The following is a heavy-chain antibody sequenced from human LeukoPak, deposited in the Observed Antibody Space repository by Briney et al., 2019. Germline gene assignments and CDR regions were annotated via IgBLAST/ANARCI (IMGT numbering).Heavy chain of an antibody. CDR1: GYTFNGYY. Sequence: ASVKLSCKPFGYTFNGYYLPWVRQAPGQGLEGMGWFNPNTGATIYAEKFQGRVTMTRDTSIDTAYMEMRSLRSDDTAVYYCARDRVGSGWPRPWYFEFWGQGTLSTVSS. J-gene: IGHJ4*02. CDR3: ARDRVGSGWPRPWYFEF. V-gene: IGHV1-2*02. CDR2: FNPNTGAT. D-gene: IGHD6-19*01.